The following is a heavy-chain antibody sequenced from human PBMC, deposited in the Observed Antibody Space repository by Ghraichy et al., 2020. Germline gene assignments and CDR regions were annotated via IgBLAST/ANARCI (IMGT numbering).Heavy chain of an antibody. J-gene: IGHJ6*02. CDR2: FNYDDGRI. CDR3: GRDLLPGGLDV. D-gene: IGHD1-14*01. Sequence: GGSLRLSCASSGFTFDRYAIHWVRQAPGKGLEWVAGFNYDDGRIDYADSVRGRFTISRDNPKNSLHLQMNSLRTEDTALYYCGRDLLPGGLDVRGRGTTVTVS. CDR1: GFTFDRYA. V-gene: IGHV3-9*01.